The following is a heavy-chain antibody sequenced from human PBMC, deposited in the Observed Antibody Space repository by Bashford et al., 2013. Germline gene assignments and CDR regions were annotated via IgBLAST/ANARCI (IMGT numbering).Heavy chain of an antibody. V-gene: IGHV4-34*01. CDR2: INHSGST. J-gene: IGHJ4*02. Sequence: SETLSLTCAVYGGSFSGYYWSWIRQPPGKGLEWIGEINHSGSTNYNPSLKSRVTISVDTSKNQFSLKLSSVTAADTAVYYCARGYAWIQLWYQLDYWGQGTLVTVSS. CDR1: GGSFSGYY. CDR3: ARGYAWIQLWYQLDY. D-gene: IGHD5-18*01.